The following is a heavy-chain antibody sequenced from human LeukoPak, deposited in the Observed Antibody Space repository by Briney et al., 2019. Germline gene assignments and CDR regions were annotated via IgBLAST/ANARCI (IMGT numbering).Heavy chain of an antibody. V-gene: IGHV3-74*01. J-gene: IGHJ6*02. CDR1: GFTFSSYW. CDR2: INSDGSGT. CDR3: ARALPPGYCSGGSCYGMDV. D-gene: IGHD2-15*01. Sequence: GRSLRLSCAASGFTFSSYWMHWVRQAPGRGLVLVSRINSDGSGTSYADSVKGRFTISRDNAKHTLYLHMKRLSAEDTAVYYCARALPPGYCSGGSCYGMDVWGQGPTVSVSS.